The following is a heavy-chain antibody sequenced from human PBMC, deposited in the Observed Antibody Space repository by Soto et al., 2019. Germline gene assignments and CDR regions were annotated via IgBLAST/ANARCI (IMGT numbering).Heavy chain of an antibody. D-gene: IGHD5-18*01. CDR3: ASRVYGYSYAY. V-gene: IGHV5-51*03. CDR1: GYSFTTYW. J-gene: IGHJ4*02. Sequence: EVQLVQSGAEVAKPGESLKISCKASGYSFTTYWVGWVRQMPGKGLEWMGIIYPGDSDTRYSPSFQGQVTISADKSISTAGLQWSSLKASDTAIYYCASRVYGYSYAYWGQGTLVTVAS. CDR2: IYPGDSDT.